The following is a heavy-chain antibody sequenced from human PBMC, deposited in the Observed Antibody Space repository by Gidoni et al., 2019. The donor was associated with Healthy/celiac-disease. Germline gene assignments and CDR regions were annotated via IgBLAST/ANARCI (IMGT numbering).Heavy chain of an antibody. CDR3: ARDGDHGMDV. CDR1: AYTFTSYA. J-gene: IGHJ6*02. CDR2: INACKGNT. V-gene: IGHV1-3*01. D-gene: IGHD3-3*01. Sequence: QVQLVQSGAEVTKPGASVKVSCKASAYTFTSYAMHWVRQAHGQRLEWMGWINACKGNTKYSQKFEGRVTITRDTSASTAYMELSSLRSEDTAVYYCARDGDHGMDVWGQGTTVTVSS.